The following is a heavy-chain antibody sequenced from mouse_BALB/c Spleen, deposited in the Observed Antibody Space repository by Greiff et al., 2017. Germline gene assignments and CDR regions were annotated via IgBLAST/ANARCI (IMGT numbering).Heavy chain of an antibody. V-gene: IGHV5-6-5*01. Sequence: EVMLVESGGGLVKPGGSLKLSCAASGFTFSSYAMSWVRQTPEKRLEWVASISSGGSTYYPDSVKGRFTISRDNARNILYLQMSSLRSEDTAMYYCARGGGYGYWFAYWGQGTLVTVSA. J-gene: IGHJ3*01. D-gene: IGHD1-2*01. CDR1: GFTFSSYA. CDR2: ISSGGST. CDR3: ARGGGYGYWFAY.